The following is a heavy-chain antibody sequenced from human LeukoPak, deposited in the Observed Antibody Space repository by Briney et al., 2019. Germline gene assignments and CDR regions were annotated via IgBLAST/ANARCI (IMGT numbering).Heavy chain of an antibody. CDR3: AREALQGFEFDY. CDR1: GFTFSSYS. J-gene: IGHJ4*02. CDR2: ISSSSSYI. D-gene: IGHD3-9*01. Sequence: NPGGSLRLSCAASGFTFSSYSMNWVRQAPGKGLEWVSSISSSSSYIYYADSVKGRFTISRGNAKNSLYLQMNSLRAEDTAVYYCAREALQGFEFDYWGQGTLVTVSS. V-gene: IGHV3-21*01.